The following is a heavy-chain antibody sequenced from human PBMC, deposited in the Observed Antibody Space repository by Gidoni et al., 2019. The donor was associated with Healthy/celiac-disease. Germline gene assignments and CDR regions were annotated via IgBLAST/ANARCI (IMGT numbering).Heavy chain of an antibody. V-gene: IGHV1-69*02. CDR2: IIPILGIA. D-gene: IGHD3-9*01. CDR3: ARSLGEAYDILTGYLSPFDY. Sequence: QIQLVQSGAEVKKPGSSVKVSCKASGGTFSSYTISWVRQDPGQGLEWMGRIIPILGIANYAQKFQGRVTITADKSTSTAYMELSSLRSEDTAVYYCARSLGEAYDILTGYLSPFDYWGQGTLVTVSS. CDR1: GGTFSSYT. J-gene: IGHJ4*02.